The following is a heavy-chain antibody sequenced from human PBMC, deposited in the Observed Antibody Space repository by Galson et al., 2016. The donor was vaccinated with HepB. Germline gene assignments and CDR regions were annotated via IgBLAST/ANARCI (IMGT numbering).Heavy chain of an antibody. J-gene: IGHJ4*02. V-gene: IGHV3-53*01. Sequence: SLRLSCAASGFTVSNNYMKWVRQAPGKGLEWVSLIYSNGDTRYADSAKGRFTISRDNFKNTVYLHMNNPRAEDTAMYYCSRDRHRLSQNTVIGLWGQGTLVTVSS. CDR2: IYSNGDT. CDR1: GFTVSNNY. D-gene: IGHD2/OR15-2a*01. CDR3: SRDRHRLSQNTVIGL.